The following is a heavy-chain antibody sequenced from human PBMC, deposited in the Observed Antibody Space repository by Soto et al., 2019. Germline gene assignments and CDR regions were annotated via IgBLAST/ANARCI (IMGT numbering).Heavy chain of an antibody. V-gene: IGHV3-23*01. Sequence: PGGSLRLSCAASGFTLSTYAMSWVRQAPGKGLEWVSAISGSGAEIYYTDSVRGRFAISRDNSIDTLFLQMSHLKTEDTAVYYCAHPREYGVFDAYDIWGQGTMVTVSS. D-gene: IGHD4-17*01. CDR1: GFTLSTYA. J-gene: IGHJ3*02. CDR2: ISGSGAEI. CDR3: AHPREYGVFDAYDI.